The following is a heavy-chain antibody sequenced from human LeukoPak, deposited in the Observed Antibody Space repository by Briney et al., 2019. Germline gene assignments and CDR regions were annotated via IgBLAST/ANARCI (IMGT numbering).Heavy chain of an antibody. V-gene: IGHV4-30-2*01. Sequence: SQTLSLTCTVSGGSISSGDYYWSWIRQPPGKGLEWIGYIYQSGNTYYKPSLKSRVTISEDRSKNQFSLKLSFVTAADTAVYYCARVPSYYDFWSGLYSYYFDYWGQGTLVTVSS. J-gene: IGHJ4*02. D-gene: IGHD3-3*01. CDR3: ARVPSYYDFWSGLYSYYFDY. CDR1: GGSISSGDYY. CDR2: IYQSGNT.